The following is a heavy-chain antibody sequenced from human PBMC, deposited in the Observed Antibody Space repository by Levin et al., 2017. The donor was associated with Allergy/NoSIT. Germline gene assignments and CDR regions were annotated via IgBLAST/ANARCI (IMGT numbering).Heavy chain of an antibody. D-gene: IGHD3-22*01. CDR1: GFTFSSYS. CDR3: ARDSDSSVGSDYFDY. CDR2: ISSSSSYI. J-gene: IGHJ4*02. V-gene: IGHV3-21*01. Sequence: GGSLRLSCAASGFTFSSYSMNWVRQAPGKGLEWVSSISSSSSYIYYADSVKGRFTISRDNAKNSLYLQMNSLRAEDTAVYYCARDSDSSVGSDYFDYWGQGTLVTVSS.